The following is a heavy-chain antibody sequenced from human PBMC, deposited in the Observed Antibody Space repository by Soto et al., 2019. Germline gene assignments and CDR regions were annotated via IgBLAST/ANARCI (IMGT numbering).Heavy chain of an antibody. Sequence: PSETLSLTCTVSGGSISSGDYYWSWVRQPPGKGLEWIGYIYYSGSTYYNPSLKSRVTISVDTSKNQFSLKLSSVTAADTAVYYCASALRFPPSYIDYWGQGTLVTSPQ. CDR2: IYYSGST. CDR3: ASALRFPPSYIDY. V-gene: IGHV4-30-4*01. J-gene: IGHJ4*02. D-gene: IGHD3-3*01. CDR1: GGSISSGDYY.